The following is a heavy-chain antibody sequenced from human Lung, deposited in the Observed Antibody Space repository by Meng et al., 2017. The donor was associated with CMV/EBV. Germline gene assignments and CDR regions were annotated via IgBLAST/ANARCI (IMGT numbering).Heavy chain of an antibody. CDR2: VSDSGNT. CDR1: PGSISSYY. V-gene: IGHV4-59*01. Sequence: LSCTVSPGSISSYYWSWIRQPPGKGLEWIGYVSDSGNTNYNPSLKSRVTISIDTSKNQFSLRLKSVTAADTAVYYCSSRGGGWPYFDFWGQGTLVTVSS. J-gene: IGHJ4*02. CDR3: SSRGGGWPYFDF. D-gene: IGHD6-19*01.